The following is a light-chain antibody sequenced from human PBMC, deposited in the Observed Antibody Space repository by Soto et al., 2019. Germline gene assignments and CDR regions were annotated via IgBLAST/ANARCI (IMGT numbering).Light chain of an antibody. J-gene: IGKJ1*01. CDR1: QSVSSNY. CDR3: QQYGSSPWT. Sequence: EIVLTQSPGTLSLSPGERATLSCRASQSVSSNYLAWYQQKPGQAPRPLIYGASSRDTGIPDRFSGSRAGPDFTLTISRLESEDFAVYYCQQYGSSPWTFGQGTKVEIK. V-gene: IGKV3-20*01. CDR2: GAS.